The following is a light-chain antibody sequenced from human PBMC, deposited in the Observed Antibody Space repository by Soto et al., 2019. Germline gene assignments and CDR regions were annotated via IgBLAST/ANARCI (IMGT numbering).Light chain of an antibody. CDR1: QAIRTE. CDR3: LQDYSYPRT. V-gene: IGKV1-6*01. CDR2: GTS. J-gene: IGKJ1*01. Sequence: AIQMTQSPSSLSASGGDRVIITCRASQAIRTELGCYQQRPGKAPKLLIYGTSNLQSGVPSRFSGSGSGTDFTLTIHGLQTEDFATYDCLQDYSYPRTFGQGTKVDVK.